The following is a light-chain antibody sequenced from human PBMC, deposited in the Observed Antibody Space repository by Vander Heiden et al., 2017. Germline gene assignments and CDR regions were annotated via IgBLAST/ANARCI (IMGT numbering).Light chain of an antibody. J-gene: IGLJ3*02. V-gene: IGLV1-47*01. CDR2: GTS. CDR3: ASWDDSLSVVL. Sequence: QPILTQPPSAPRTPRQRVPIYCSRSSPNIGAGHVNWYQQLPGAAPKVLIYGTSQRPSGVADRFSGSKSGTSATLAISGLRSDDEADYYCASWDDSLSVVLFGGGTRLTVL. CDR1: SPNIGAGH.